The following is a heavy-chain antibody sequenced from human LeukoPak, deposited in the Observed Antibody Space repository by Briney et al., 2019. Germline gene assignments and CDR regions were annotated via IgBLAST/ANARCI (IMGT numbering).Heavy chain of an antibody. J-gene: IGHJ4*02. CDR1: GYTFTGYY. CDR2: INPNSGGT. V-gene: IGHV1-2*02. Sequence: ASVKVSCKASGYTFTGYYMHWVRQAPGQGLEWMGWINPNSGGTNYARKFQGRVTMTRDTSISTAYMELSRLRSDDTAVYYCARELEYYYGSGSFDYWGQGTLVTVSS. D-gene: IGHD3-10*01. CDR3: ARELEYYYGSGSFDY.